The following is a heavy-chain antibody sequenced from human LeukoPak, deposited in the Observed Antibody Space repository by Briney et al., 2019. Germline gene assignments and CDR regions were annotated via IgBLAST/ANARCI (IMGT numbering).Heavy chain of an antibody. CDR3: ARGPPRLVVVIMDY. CDR2: INPSGGNT. J-gene: IGHJ4*02. Sequence: ASVKVSCKASGYTFTSYYMHWVRQAPGQGLEWMGIINPSGGNTRNAQKLQGRGTMTTDTSTSTAYMELRSLRSDDTAVYYCARGPPRLVVVIMDYWGQGTLVTVSS. CDR1: GYTFTSYY. D-gene: IGHD3-22*01. V-gene: IGHV1-46*01.